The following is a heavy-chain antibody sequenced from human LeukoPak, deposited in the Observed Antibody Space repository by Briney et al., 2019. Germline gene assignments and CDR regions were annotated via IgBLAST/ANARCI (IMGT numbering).Heavy chain of an antibody. CDR2: IYTSGST. Sequence: SETLSLTCTVSGGSISSGSHYWSWIRQPAGKGLEWIGRIYTSGSTNYNPSLKSRVTISVDTSKNQFSLKLSSVTAADTAVYYCARDHLGVSEYSGYDPWGFDPWGQGTLVTVSS. CDR3: ARDHLGVSEYSGYDPWGFDP. CDR1: GGSISSGSHY. J-gene: IGHJ5*02. D-gene: IGHD5-12*01. V-gene: IGHV4-61*02.